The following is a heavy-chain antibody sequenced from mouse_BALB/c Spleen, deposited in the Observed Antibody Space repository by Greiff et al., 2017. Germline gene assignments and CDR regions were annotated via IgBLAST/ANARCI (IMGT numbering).Heavy chain of an antibody. V-gene: IGHV14-3*02. CDR2: IDPANGNT. CDR1: GFNFTDTY. Sequence: EVQLQQSGAELVKPGASVKLSCTASGFNFTDTYMHWVKQRPEQGLEWIGRIDPANGNTKYDPKFQGKATITADTSSNTVYLQLSSLTSEDTAVYYCARSTTRDYWGQGTTLTVSS. J-gene: IGHJ2*01. CDR3: ARSTTRDY. D-gene: IGHD1-1*01.